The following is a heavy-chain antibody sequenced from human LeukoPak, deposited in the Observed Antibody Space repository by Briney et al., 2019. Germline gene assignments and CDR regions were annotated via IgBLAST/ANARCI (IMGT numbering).Heavy chain of an antibody. J-gene: IGHJ4*02. D-gene: IGHD6-13*01. CDR2: IKHSGST. CDR1: DGSYIGYY. Sequence: SPTLFLTCAVYDGSYIGYYWSWIRQPPGKGLEWIGEIKHSGSTSYNPSLKSRVPISVETSKNHFSLKLSPVTAAHARIFSGAREVYSSNENYWGQGTLVSVSS. V-gene: IGHV4-34*01. CDR3: AREVYSSNENY.